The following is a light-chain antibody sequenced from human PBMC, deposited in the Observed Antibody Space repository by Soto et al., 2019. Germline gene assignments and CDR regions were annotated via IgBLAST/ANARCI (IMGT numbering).Light chain of an antibody. V-gene: IGLV2-11*01. Sequence: QSALTQPRSVSGSPGQSVTISCTGTSSDVGGYNYVSWYQQHPGKAPKLMIYDVSKRPSEVPDRFSGSKSCNTASLTISGLQAEDEADYYCCSYAGSYTVVLGGGTKLTVL. CDR3: CSYAGSYTVV. CDR1: SSDVGGYNY. CDR2: DVS. J-gene: IGLJ2*01.